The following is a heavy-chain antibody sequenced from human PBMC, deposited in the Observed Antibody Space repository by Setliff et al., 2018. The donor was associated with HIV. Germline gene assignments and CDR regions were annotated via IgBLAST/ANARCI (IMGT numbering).Heavy chain of an antibody. V-gene: IGHV4-39*01. D-gene: IGHD2-8*02. J-gene: IGHJ4*02. CDR3: ARQESYGNGGLYYFDY. Sequence: PSETLSLTCTVSGGSIRSTSYYWGWIRQPPGKGLEWIGSIYYSGSTYYNPSLKSRVTISVDTSKNQFSLKLSSVTAADTAVYYCARQESYGNGGLYYFDYWGQGTLVTVSS. CDR1: GGSIRSTSYY. CDR2: IYYSGST.